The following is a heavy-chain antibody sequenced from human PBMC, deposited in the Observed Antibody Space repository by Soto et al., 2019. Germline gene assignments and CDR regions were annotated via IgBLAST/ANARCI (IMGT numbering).Heavy chain of an antibody. CDR3: ARGRQPDARNCWYFDL. CDR1: GFTFSSYW. D-gene: IGHD2-2*01. V-gene: IGHV3-7*04. J-gene: IGHJ2*01. Sequence: EVQLVESGGGLVQPGGSLRLSCAASGFTFSSYWMSWVRQAPGKGLEWVANIKQDGSEKYYVDSVKGRFTISRDNAKNSLYLQMNSMRAEDTAVYYCARGRQPDARNCWYFDLWGRGTLVTVSS. CDR2: IKQDGSEK.